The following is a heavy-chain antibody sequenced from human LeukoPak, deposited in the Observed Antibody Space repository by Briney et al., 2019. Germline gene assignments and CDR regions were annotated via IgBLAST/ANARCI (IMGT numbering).Heavy chain of an antibody. D-gene: IGHD3-22*01. CDR2: MNPNSGNT. CDR1: GYTFTSYD. Sequence: ASVKVSCKASGYTFTSYDINWVRQATGQGLEWMGWMNPNSGNTGYAQKFQGRVTMTRNTSISTAYMELSSLRSEDTAVYYCARGYDSSGTYYYMDVWGKGTTVTVSS. CDR3: ARGYDSSGTYYYMDV. V-gene: IGHV1-8*01. J-gene: IGHJ6*03.